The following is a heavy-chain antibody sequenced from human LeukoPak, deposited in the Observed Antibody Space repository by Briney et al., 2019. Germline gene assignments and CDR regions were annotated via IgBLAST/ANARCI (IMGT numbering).Heavy chain of an antibody. CDR3: AREDYDILTGGRCPDY. Sequence: GSVKVSCKASGYTFTSYYMHWVRQAPGQGLEWMGIINPSGGSTSYAQKFQGRVTMTRDTSTSTVYMELSSLRSEDTAVYYCAREDYDILTGGRCPDYWGQGTLVTVSS. D-gene: IGHD3-9*01. CDR2: INPSGGST. V-gene: IGHV1-46*01. J-gene: IGHJ4*02. CDR1: GYTFTSYY.